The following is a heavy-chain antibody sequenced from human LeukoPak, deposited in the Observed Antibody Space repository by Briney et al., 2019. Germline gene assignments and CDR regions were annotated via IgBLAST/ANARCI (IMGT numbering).Heavy chain of an antibody. Sequence: GGSLRLSCAASGFTFSSYGMHWVRQAPGKGLEWVAVIWYDGSNKYYADSVKGRFTISRDNSKNTLYLQMNSLRAEDTAVYYCARDEGWLRFAWWGDYWGQGTLVTVSS. J-gene: IGHJ4*02. V-gene: IGHV3-33*01. D-gene: IGHD5-12*01. CDR2: IWYDGSNK. CDR1: GFTFSSYG. CDR3: ARDEGWLRFAWWGDY.